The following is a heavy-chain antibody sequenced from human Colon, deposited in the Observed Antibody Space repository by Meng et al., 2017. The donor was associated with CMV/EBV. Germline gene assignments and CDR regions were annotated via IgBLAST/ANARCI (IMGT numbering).Heavy chain of an antibody. CDR2: ISGTGGIT. Sequence: GGSLRLSCAASGFTFSSYSMTWVRQAPGKGLEWVAIISGTGGITYYAGSMKDRFTISRGNSKNTVYLQMNSLRVEDTAVYYCAKSLYAVPAAIPNDAFDIWGQGTMVTVSS. D-gene: IGHD2-2*01. V-gene: IGHV3-23*01. CDR1: GFTFSSYS. J-gene: IGHJ3*02. CDR3: AKSLYAVPAAIPNDAFDI.